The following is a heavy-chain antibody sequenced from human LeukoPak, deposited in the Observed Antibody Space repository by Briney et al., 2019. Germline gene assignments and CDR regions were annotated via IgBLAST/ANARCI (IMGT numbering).Heavy chain of an antibody. CDR1: XXXXXXXX. V-gene: IGHV3-74*01. CDR2: ICPDGTVT. CDR3: VRDFRSADY. Sequence: LXXSCEAXXXXXXXXXMHWXRXAXGXXPMWVSLICPDGTVTNYADSVKARFIISIDNARNMVYLQMNSLRVEDTAVYYCVRDFRSADYWGQGTLVTVSS. J-gene: IGHJ4*02.